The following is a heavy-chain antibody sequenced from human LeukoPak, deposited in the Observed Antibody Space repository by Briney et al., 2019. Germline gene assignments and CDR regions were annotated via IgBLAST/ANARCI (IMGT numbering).Heavy chain of an antibody. CDR1: GYTFTGYY. V-gene: IGHV1-2*02. CDR2: INPNSGGT. J-gene: IGHJ5*02. CDR3: ARDVGQQLVRRYNWFDP. Sequence: ASVKDSCKASGYTFTGYYMHWVRQAPGQGLEWMGWINPNSGGTNYAQKFQGRVTMTRDTSISTAYMELSRLRSDDTAVYYCARDVGQQLVRRYNWFDPWGQGTLVTVSS. D-gene: IGHD6-13*01.